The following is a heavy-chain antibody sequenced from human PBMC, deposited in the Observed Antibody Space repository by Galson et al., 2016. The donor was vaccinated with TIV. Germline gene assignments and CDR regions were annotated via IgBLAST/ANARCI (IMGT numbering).Heavy chain of an antibody. V-gene: IGHV5-10-1*01. CDR2: IAPSASYT. J-gene: IGHJ5*02. Sequence: QSGEAVKKPGESLTISCTHSRYRFPNYWISWVRQMPGKGLEWMARIAPSASYTTYSPSFQGHVTISINKSVNTTYLQWSALKASDTAMYYCARESHTENWFDPWGQGTLVIVSS. D-gene: IGHD2-8*02. CDR3: ARESHTENWFDP. CDR1: RYRFPNYW.